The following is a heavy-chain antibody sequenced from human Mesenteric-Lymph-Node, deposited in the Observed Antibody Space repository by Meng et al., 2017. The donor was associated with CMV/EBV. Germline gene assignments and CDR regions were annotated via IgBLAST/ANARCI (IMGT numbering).Heavy chain of an antibody. V-gene: IGHV3-30-3*01. J-gene: IGHJ5*02. CDR3: ARNYYYGSGSYEWFDP. Sequence: GGSLRLSCAASGFTFSSYAMHWVRQAPGKGLEWVAVISYDGSNKYYADSVKGRFTISRDNSKNTLYLQMNSLRAEDTAVDYCARNYYYGSGSYEWFDPWGQGTLVTVSS. CDR2: ISYDGSNK. D-gene: IGHD3-10*01. CDR1: GFTFSSYA.